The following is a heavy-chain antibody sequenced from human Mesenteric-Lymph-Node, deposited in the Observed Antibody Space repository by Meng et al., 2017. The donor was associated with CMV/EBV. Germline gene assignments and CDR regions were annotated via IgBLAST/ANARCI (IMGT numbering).Heavy chain of an antibody. CDR3: ARPTLVYSMRVGMDV. CDR1: GFTFSNSW. V-gene: IGHV3-7*01. J-gene: IGHJ6*02. CDR2: MNVDGSEK. D-gene: IGHD4-11*01. Sequence: GESLKISCEASGFTFSNSWMTWVRQAPGKGLEWVANMNVDGSEKHYVESVKGRFTISRDNAKNSLYLQMNSLRVEDTAVYYCARPTLVYSMRVGMDVWGQGTTVTVSS.